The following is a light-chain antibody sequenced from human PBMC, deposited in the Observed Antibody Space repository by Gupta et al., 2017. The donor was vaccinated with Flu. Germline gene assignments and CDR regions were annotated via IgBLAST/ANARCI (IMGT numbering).Light chain of an antibody. J-gene: IGKJ4*01. V-gene: IGKV3-15*01. CDR2: GAS. Sequence: EIVMTQSPATLSVSPGERATLSCRASQSVSSNLAWYQQKPGQAPRLLIYGASTRANGIPARFSGSGSGKEFTLNISSLQSEDFAVYYCQQYNNWPSLTFGGGTKVEIK. CDR1: QSVSSN. CDR3: QQYNNWPSLT.